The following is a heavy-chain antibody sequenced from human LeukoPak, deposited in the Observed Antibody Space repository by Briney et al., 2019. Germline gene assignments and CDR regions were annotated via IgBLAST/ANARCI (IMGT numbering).Heavy chain of an antibody. CDR3: AGGSGNSWFDR. V-gene: IGHV3-7*04. CDR2: IKQDGNET. D-gene: IGHD3-3*01. Sequence: GGSLRLFCAASGFTFSRHWMSWVRQAPGKGLEWVANIKQDGNETYYVDSVKGRFTISRDNAKNSLYLQMDSLRAEDTALYYCAGGSGNSWFDRWGQGTLVTVSS. CDR1: GFTFSRHW. J-gene: IGHJ5*02.